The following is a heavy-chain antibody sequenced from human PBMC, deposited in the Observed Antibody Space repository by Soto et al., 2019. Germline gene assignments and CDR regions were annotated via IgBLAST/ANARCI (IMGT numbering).Heavy chain of an antibody. V-gene: IGHV1-69*06. CDR2: IIPIFGTA. CDR3: ARDWTTGKAYGMDV. Sequence: SVKVSCKASGGTFSSYAISWVRQAPGQGLEWMGGIIPIFGTANYAQKFQGRVTITADKSASTACMELSSLRSEDTAVYYCARDWTTGKAYGMDVWGQGTTVTVSS. J-gene: IGHJ6*02. D-gene: IGHD4-4*01. CDR1: GGTFSSYA.